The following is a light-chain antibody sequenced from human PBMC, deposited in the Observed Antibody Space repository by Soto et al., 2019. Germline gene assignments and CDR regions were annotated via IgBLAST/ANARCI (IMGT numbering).Light chain of an antibody. CDR1: QNIDNL. J-gene: IGKJ2*01. CDR3: QQSFNSPT. Sequence: DIQMTQSPSPLSASVGDRVTLTCRASQNIDNLLNWDHHKPGKAPKLLIPGTSNLESGVPPGFSGSGSGTVFTLTISSLQAEHVGIYYCQQSFNSPTFGQGTKLEIK. CDR2: GTS. V-gene: IGKV1-39*01.